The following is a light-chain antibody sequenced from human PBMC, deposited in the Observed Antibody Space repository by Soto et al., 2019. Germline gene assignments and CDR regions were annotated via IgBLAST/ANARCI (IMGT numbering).Light chain of an antibody. CDR2: AAS. V-gene: IGKV1-39*01. CDR1: QTISNY. CDR3: QQTYKIPLT. J-gene: IGKJ4*01. Sequence: DIQMTQSPSSLSASVGDRVTITCRASQTISNYVNWYQQELGEAPKLLIHAASILQGGVPSRFSGSGSGTDFTLTISSLQPEDFATYYCQQTYKIPLTFGGGTKVEI.